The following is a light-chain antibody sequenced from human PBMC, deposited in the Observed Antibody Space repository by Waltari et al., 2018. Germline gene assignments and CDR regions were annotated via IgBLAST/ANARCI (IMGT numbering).Light chain of an antibody. Sequence: DIVMTQSPDSLAVSLGERATINCKSSQRVLYNSNNRNYLAWYQQKPGQPPKLLIYWASTRESGVPERFDGSGSGTDFTLTITSLQAEDVAVYYCQQYYSRPLTFGGGTKVEIK. J-gene: IGKJ4*01. V-gene: IGKV4-1*01. CDR2: WAS. CDR1: QRVLYNSNNRNY. CDR3: QQYYSRPLT.